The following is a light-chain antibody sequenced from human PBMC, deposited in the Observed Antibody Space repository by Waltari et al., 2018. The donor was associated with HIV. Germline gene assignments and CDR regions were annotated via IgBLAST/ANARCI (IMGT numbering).Light chain of an antibody. J-gene: IGKJ1*01. V-gene: IGKV3-15*01. CDR3: QQFHNWPRT. Sequence: EILMTPSPATLSVSPGEEVTLSCRASQSISSNLAWYQQKPGQAPRLLIYGASTRAAGFSARFTGSGAGTEFTLTISNLQSEDFAIYYCQQFHNWPRTFGQGTKVEIK. CDR1: QSISSN. CDR2: GAS.